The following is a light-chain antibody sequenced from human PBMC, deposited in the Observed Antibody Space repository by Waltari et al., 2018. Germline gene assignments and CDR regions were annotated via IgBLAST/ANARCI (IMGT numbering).Light chain of an antibody. Sequence: QSVLTQPPSASVTPEQRVTISCSGSSSNLGRNYVYLYQQFPGTAPKLPISRNNQRPSAVPDRFSGSTSGTSASLAVSGLRSEDEADYYCAAWDDSLSVGVFGGGTRVTVL. CDR1: SSNLGRNY. V-gene: IGLV1-47*01. J-gene: IGLJ3*02. CDR2: RNN. CDR3: AAWDDSLSVGV.